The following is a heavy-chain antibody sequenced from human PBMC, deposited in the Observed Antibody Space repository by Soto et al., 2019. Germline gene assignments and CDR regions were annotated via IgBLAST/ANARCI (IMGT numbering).Heavy chain of an antibody. D-gene: IGHD1-1*01. CDR1: GGSFSGYY. J-gene: IGHJ5*02. CDR3: ARDVARSRTGRHNWCDP. Sequence: QVQLQQWGAGLLKPSETLFLTCAVYGGSFSGYYWSLIRPPPGKGLEWIGEINHSGNTNYNTSRKSRVTISVDTSKNQFSLKLSSVTAADTAVYYCARDVARSRTGRHNWCDPWGQGSLVTVSS. V-gene: IGHV4-34*01. CDR2: INHSGNT.